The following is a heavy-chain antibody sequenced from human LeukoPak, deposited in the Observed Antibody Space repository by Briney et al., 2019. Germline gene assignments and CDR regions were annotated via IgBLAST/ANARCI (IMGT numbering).Heavy chain of an antibody. CDR1: GGSFSSYD. J-gene: IGHJ4*02. V-gene: IGHV4-59*08. Sequence: SETLSLTCTVSGGSFSSYDWSWIRQPPGKGLEWIGYIYYSGSTNYNPSLKSRVTISVDTSKNQFSLKLSSVTAADSAVYYSERLWSCCDIDSDYWGEGTLVTVSS. D-gene: IGHD3-10*01. CDR3: ERLWSCCDIDSDY. CDR2: IYYSGST.